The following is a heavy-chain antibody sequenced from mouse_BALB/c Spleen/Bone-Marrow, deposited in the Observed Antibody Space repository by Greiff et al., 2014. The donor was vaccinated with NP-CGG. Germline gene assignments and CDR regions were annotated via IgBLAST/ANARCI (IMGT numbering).Heavy chain of an antibody. CDR1: GYTFPSYW. Sequence: VQLQQSGAELAKPGASVKMSCKASGYTFPSYWMHWVKQRPGQGLEWIGYINPSTGYTDYNQKFKDKATLTADKSSSTAYTERSSLKAEDAAFYYCVRGDYGKDWGQGTTLTVAS. CDR2: INPSTGYT. J-gene: IGHJ2*01. D-gene: IGHD2-1*01. V-gene: IGHV1-7*01. CDR3: VRGDYGKD.